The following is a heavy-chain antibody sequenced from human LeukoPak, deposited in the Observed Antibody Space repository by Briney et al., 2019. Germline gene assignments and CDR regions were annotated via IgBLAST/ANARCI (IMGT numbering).Heavy chain of an antibody. D-gene: IGHD6-6*01. V-gene: IGHV3-30*02. J-gene: IGHJ4*02. CDR3: AKTAGSSSSRRYYFDY. Sequence: GGSLRLFCAASGFTFSSYGMHWVRQAPGKGLEWVAFIRYDGSNKYYADSVKGRFTISRDNSKNTLYLQMNSLRAEDTAVYYCAKTAGSSSSRRYYFDYWGRGTLVTVSS. CDR2: IRYDGSNK. CDR1: GFTFSSYG.